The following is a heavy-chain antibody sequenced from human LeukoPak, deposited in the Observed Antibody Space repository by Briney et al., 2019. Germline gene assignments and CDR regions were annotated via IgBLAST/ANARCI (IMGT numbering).Heavy chain of an antibody. D-gene: IGHD3-10*01. CDR1: GGTFSSYA. J-gene: IGHJ4*02. Sequence: GSSVKVSCKASGGTFSSYAISWVRQAPGQGLEWMGGIIPIFGTANYAQKFQGRVTITADESTSTAYMELSSLRSEDTAVYYCAGNTYYYGSGMFDYWGQGTLVTVSS. CDR2: IIPIFGTA. V-gene: IGHV1-69*01. CDR3: AGNTYYYGSGMFDY.